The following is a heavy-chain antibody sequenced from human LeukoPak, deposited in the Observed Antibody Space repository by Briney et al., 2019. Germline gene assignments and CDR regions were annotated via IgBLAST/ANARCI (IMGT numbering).Heavy chain of an antibody. J-gene: IGHJ4*02. CDR2: ISAYNGNT. Sequence: ASVTVSCKASGYTFTIYGISWVRQAPGQELEWMGWISAYNGNTNYPQKLQGRVTMTTDTSTSTAYMELRSLRSDDTAVYYCARDLGGYDSAGFDYWGQGTLVTVSS. V-gene: IGHV1-18*01. D-gene: IGHD5-12*01. CDR3: ARDLGGYDSAGFDY. CDR1: GYTFTIYG.